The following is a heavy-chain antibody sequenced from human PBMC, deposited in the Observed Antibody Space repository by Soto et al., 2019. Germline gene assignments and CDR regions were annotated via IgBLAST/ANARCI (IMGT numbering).Heavy chain of an antibody. CDR3: AKDRNYYDSSGYDY. CDR2: IIGSGGST. CDR1: GFTFNSYA. Sequence: PGGSLRLSCAASGFTFNSYAMSWVRQAPGKGLEWVSTIIGSGGSTYYADSVKGRFSVSRDNSKNTLYLQMNSLRAEDTAVYYCAKDRNYYDSSGYDYWGQGTPVTVSS. D-gene: IGHD3-22*01. V-gene: IGHV3-23*01. J-gene: IGHJ4*02.